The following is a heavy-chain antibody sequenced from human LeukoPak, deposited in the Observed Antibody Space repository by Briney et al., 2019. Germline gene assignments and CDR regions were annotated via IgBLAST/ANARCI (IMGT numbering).Heavy chain of an antibody. Sequence: PGGSLRLSCTAPGFTFGDYAMSWVRQAPGKGLGWVGFIRSKAYGGTTEYAASVKGRFTISRDDSKSIAYLQMNSLKTEDTAVYYCTREGASDAFDIWGQGTMVTVSS. J-gene: IGHJ3*02. CDR1: GFTFGDYA. V-gene: IGHV3-49*04. D-gene: IGHD4/OR15-4a*01. CDR2: IRSKAYGGTT. CDR3: TREGASDAFDI.